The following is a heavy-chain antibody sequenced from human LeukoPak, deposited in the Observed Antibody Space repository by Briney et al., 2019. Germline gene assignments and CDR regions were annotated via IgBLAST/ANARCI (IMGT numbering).Heavy chain of an antibody. Sequence: SVKVSCKASGGTFSSYAISWVRQAPRQGLEWMGGIIPIFGTANYAQKFQGRVTITTDESTSTAYMELSSLRSEDTAVYYCARGERATDQFDYWGQGTLVTVSS. V-gene: IGHV1-69*05. J-gene: IGHJ4*02. D-gene: IGHD1-1*01. CDR2: IIPIFGTA. CDR1: GGTFSSYA. CDR3: ARGERATDQFDY.